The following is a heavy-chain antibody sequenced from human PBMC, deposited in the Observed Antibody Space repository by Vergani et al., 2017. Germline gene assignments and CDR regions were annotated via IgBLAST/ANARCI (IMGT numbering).Heavy chain of an antibody. CDR1: GDSISSGNN. CDR3: ARRNSSYYFDI. V-gene: IGHV4-38-2*01. D-gene: IGHD3-22*01. Sequence: QVNLQESGPGLVKPSETLSLTCAVSGDSISSGNNWGWIRQPPGKGLEWISSVSHSGDTYFNPSLKGRVSISMDTSKHYFFLTLSAVTAADTAMYYCARRNSSYYFDIWGQGVMITVSS. J-gene: IGHJ5*02. CDR2: VSHSGDT.